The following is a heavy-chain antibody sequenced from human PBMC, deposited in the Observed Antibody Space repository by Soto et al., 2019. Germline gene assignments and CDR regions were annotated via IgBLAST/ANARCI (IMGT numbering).Heavy chain of an antibody. CDR1: GGVFSSYA. D-gene: IGHD3-3*01. V-gene: IGHV1-69*01. CDR3: AIERDFWSGCQLCYYYGMDV. Sequence: QVQLVQSGAEVKKPGSSVKVSCRASGGVFSSYAISWVRQAPGQGLEWMGGIIPTFGTANYAQKFQGRVMMTADESTRRAYMKLSSLRSEDTAVYYCAIERDFWSGCQLCYYYGMDVWGQGTTVTVAS. J-gene: IGHJ6*02. CDR2: IIPTFGTA.